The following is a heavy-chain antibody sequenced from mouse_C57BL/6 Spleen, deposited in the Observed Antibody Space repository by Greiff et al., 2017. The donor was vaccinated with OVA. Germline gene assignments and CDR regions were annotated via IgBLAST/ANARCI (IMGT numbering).Heavy chain of an antibody. CDR2: ISSGSSTI. Sequence: DVKLVESGGGLVKPGGSLKLSCAASGFTFSDYGMHWVRQAPEKGLEWVAYISSGSSTIYYADKVKGRFTLARENAKNTLFMQLTRLRSEDTAMYYCARNPFAYWGQGTLVTVSA. V-gene: IGHV5-17*01. J-gene: IGHJ3*01. CDR1: GFTFSDYG. CDR3: ARNPFAY.